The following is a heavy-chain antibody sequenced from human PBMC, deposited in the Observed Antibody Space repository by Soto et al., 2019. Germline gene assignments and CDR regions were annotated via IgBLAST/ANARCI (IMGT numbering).Heavy chain of an antibody. CDR1: GGSISSSSYY. V-gene: IGHV4-39*01. J-gene: IGHJ6*02. Sequence: PSETLSLTCTVSGGSISSSSYYWGWIRQPPGKGLEWIGSIYYSGSTYYNPSLKSRVTISVDTSKNQFSLKLSSVTAADTAVYYCARRRDCSGGSCSHYYYYGMDVWGQGTTVTVSS. CDR3: ARRRDCSGGSCSHYYYYGMDV. D-gene: IGHD2-15*01. CDR2: IYYSGST.